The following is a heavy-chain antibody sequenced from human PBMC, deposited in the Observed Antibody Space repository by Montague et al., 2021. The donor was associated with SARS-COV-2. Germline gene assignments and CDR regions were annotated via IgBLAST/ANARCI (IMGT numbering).Heavy chain of an antibody. CDR1: GGSIDSYY. CDR3: ARELQYNWFDP. Sequence: SETLSLTCAVSGGSIDSYYWSWPRQPPGKGLEWIGYIYYGGTTNYNPSLESRVTMSVDTSKNQFSLNLSSVTAADTAMYYCARELQYNWFDPWGQGTLVTVSS. V-gene: IGHV4-59*01. J-gene: IGHJ5*02. D-gene: IGHD2-21*02. CDR2: IYYGGTT.